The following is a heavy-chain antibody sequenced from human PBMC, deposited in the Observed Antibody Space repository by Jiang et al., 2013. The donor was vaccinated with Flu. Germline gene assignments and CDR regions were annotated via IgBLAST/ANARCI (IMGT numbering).Heavy chain of an antibody. CDR2: IYPGDSDT. J-gene: IGHJ4*02. CDR3: ARDSDYDSSGYYSH. Sequence: GWVRQMPGKGLEWMGIIYPGDSDTRYSPSFQGQVTISADKSISTAYLQWSSLKASDTAMYYCARDSDYDSSGYYSHWGQGTLVTVSS. D-gene: IGHD3-22*01. V-gene: IGHV5-51*01.